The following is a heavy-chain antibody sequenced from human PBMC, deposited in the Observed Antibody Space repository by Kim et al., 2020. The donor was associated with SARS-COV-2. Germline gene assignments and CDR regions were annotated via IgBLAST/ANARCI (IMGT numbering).Heavy chain of an antibody. D-gene: IGHD2-8*01. Sequence: GGSLRLSCAVSGFTFSTYAMTWVRQAPGGGLAWVASIGETGGDTYYADAVKGRFTISRDNSKNTLSLHMSSLRVEDTALYYCANIPPNGGYSSDSQHWGQGTLVTVSS. CDR3: ANIPPNGGYSSDSQH. CDR1: GFTFSTYA. V-gene: IGHV3-23*01. J-gene: IGHJ1*01. CDR2: IGETGGDT.